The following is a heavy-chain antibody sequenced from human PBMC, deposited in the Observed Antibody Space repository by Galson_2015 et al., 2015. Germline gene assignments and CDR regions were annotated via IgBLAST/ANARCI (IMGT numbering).Heavy chain of an antibody. CDR3: ARAAGYNNPPDDF. CDR1: GFTFSTYW. D-gene: IGHD1-14*01. V-gene: IGHV3-74*01. J-gene: IGHJ4*02. CDR2: INGDGTIT. Sequence: SLRLSCAASGFTFSTYWMHWVRQAPGKGLVWVSRINGDGTITNHADSLKGRFTISRDNARNTLYLQMNSLRAEDTALYCCARAAGYNNPPDDFWGQGTLVTVSS.